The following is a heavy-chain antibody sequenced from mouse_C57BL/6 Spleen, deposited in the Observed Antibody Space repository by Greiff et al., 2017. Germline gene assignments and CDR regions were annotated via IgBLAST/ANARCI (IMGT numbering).Heavy chain of an antibody. V-gene: IGHV5-9*01. CDR2: ISGGGGNT. D-gene: IGHD1-1*01. CDR3: AREAYSWAMDY. J-gene: IGHJ4*01. Sequence: EVMLVESGGGLVKPGGSLKLSCAASGFTFSSDTMSWVRQTPEKRLEWVATISGGGGNTYYPDSVKGRFTISRDNAKNTLYLQMSSLRSEDTALYYCAREAYSWAMDYWGQGTSVTVSS. CDR1: GFTFSSDT.